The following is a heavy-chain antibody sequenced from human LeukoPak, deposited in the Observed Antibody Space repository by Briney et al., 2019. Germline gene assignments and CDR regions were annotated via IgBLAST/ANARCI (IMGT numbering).Heavy chain of an antibody. CDR1: GFTFSSYG. D-gene: IGHD6-13*01. Sequence: PGRSLRLSCAASGFTFSSYGMHRVRQAPGKGLEWVAVIWYDGSNKYYADSVKGRFTISRDNSKNTLYLQMNSLRAEDTAVYYCAKDGSSWYYYYYYYMDVWGKGTTVTVSS. V-gene: IGHV3-33*06. CDR2: IWYDGSNK. J-gene: IGHJ6*03. CDR3: AKDGSSWYYYYYYYMDV.